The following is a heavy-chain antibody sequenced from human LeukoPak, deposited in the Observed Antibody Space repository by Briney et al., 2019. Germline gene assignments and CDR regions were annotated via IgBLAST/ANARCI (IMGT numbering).Heavy chain of an antibody. Sequence: ASVRVSCKASGYPFSAHFLDWVRQAPGQGLEWMGNIDTTTGNPRYAQDFTGRFVFSLDTSVSTAYLQITSLKADDTAAYYCVRGTPTPGMDYWGQGTQVTVSS. CDR3: VRGTPTPGMDY. D-gene: IGHD3-10*01. CDR2: IDTTTGNP. V-gene: IGHV7-4-1*02. J-gene: IGHJ4*02. CDR1: GYPFSAHF.